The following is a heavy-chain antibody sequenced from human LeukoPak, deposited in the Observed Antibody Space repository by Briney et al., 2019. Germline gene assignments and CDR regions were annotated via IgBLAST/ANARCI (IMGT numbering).Heavy chain of an antibody. D-gene: IGHD6-13*01. Sequence: ASVKVSCKASGYTFTSYGISWVRQAPGQGLEWMGWISAYNGNTNYAQRLQGRVTMTTDTSTSTAYMELRSLRSDDTAVYYCARGSTLSSSPINNWFDPWGQGTLVTVSS. CDR1: GYTFTSYG. CDR2: ISAYNGNT. CDR3: ARGSTLSSSPINNWFDP. J-gene: IGHJ5*02. V-gene: IGHV1-18*01.